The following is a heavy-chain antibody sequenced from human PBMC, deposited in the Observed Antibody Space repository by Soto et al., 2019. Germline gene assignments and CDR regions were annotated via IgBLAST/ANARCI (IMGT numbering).Heavy chain of an antibody. CDR1: GFTFSSYG. Sequence: GGSLRLSCAASGFTFSSYGMHWVRQAPGKGLEWVAVISYDGSNKYYADSVKGRFTISRDNSKNTLYLQMNSLRAEDTAVYYCAKDPFLLNIAVAENYFDYWGQGTLVTVSS. CDR3: AKDPFLLNIAVAENYFDY. V-gene: IGHV3-30*18. J-gene: IGHJ4*02. CDR2: ISYDGSNK. D-gene: IGHD6-19*01.